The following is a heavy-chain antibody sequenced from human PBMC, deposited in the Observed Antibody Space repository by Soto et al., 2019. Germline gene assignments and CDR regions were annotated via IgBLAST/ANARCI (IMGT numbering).Heavy chain of an antibody. V-gene: IGHV3-30-3*01. CDR2: ISYDGSNK. CDR3: ARDHAPYYDSSGPGDY. J-gene: IGHJ4*02. D-gene: IGHD3-22*01. CDR1: GFTFSIYA. Sequence: GGSLVLCCAASGFTFSIYAMHWVGQAPGRGLEWVAVISYDGSNKYYADSVKGRFTISRDNSKNTLYLQMNSLRAEDTAVYYCARDHAPYYDSSGPGDYWGQGTMVTVSS.